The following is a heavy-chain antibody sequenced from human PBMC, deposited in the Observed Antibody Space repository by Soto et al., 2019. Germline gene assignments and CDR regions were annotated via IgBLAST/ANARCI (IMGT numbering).Heavy chain of an antibody. CDR1: GGSFSGYY. CDR2: INHSGST. J-gene: IGHJ5*02. D-gene: IGHD6-13*01. CDR3: ARMRVAAAGYNWFDP. Sequence: SETLCLTCAVYGGSFSGYYWSRIRQPPGKGLEWIGEINHSGSTNYNPSLKSRVTISVDTSKNQFSLKLSSVTAADTAVYYCARMRVAAAGYNWFDPWGQGTLVTVSS. V-gene: IGHV4-34*01.